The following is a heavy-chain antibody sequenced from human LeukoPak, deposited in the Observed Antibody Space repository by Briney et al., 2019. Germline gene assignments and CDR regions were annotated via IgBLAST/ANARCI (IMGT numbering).Heavy chain of an antibody. J-gene: IGHJ6*03. CDR2: INPNSGGT. D-gene: IGHD3-10*01. Sequence: GASVKVSCKASGYTFTGYYMHWVRQAPGQGLEWMGWINPNSGGTNYAQKFQGRVTMTRDTSISTSYMELSRLRSDDTAVYYCARAVTMVRGVIITGWPDYYYYTDVWGKGTTVAVSS. V-gene: IGHV1-2*02. CDR1: GYTFTGYY. CDR3: ARAVTMVRGVIITGWPDYYYYTDV.